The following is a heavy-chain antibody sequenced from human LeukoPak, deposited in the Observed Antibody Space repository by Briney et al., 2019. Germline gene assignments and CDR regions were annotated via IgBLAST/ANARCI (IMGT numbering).Heavy chain of an antibody. Sequence: GGSLRLSCAAPGLTVSNNYMTRVRQAPGKGLEWVSLLYSGGTSYYADSLKGRLTISRDISKNTVYLQMNSLRPEDRAVYYCASGTHPWYFLEFWGQGTLVTVSS. CDR1: GLTVSNNY. CDR3: ASGTHPWYFLEF. V-gene: IGHV3-66*02. D-gene: IGHD5-18*01. J-gene: IGHJ4*02. CDR2: LYSGGTS.